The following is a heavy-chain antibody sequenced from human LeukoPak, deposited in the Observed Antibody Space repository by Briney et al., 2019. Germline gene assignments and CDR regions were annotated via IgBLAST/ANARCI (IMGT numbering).Heavy chain of an antibody. CDR2: INPNRGGT. Sequence: ASVKVSCEASGYTFTGYYMHWVRQAPGQGLEWMGWINPNRGGTNYARKFQGRVTMTRDTSISTAYMELSRLRSDDTAVYYCARVSVGITMIVVARPWYFDLWGRGTLVTVSS. J-gene: IGHJ2*01. CDR3: ARVSVGITMIVVARPWYFDL. D-gene: IGHD3-22*01. CDR1: GYTFTGYY. V-gene: IGHV1-2*02.